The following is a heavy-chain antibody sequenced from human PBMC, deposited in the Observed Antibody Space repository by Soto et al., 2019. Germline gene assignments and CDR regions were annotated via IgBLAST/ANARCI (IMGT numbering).Heavy chain of an antibody. Sequence: QVQLVQSGADVKKPGASVKVSCKTSGYTFSGYFMHWLRQAPGQGLEWMGWMNPNSGGTDYAQNFQGRVSMTWDTAISTAYKELSRLRSDDTAIYYCTRWYYSSSWRVFDYWGQGTLVTVSS. CDR2: MNPNSGGT. D-gene: IGHD6-13*01. V-gene: IGHV1-2*02. CDR3: TRWYYSSSWRVFDY. J-gene: IGHJ4*02. CDR1: GYTFSGYF.